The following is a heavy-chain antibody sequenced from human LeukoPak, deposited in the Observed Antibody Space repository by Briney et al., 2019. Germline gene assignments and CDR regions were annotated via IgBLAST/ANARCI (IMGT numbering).Heavy chain of an antibody. V-gene: IGHV4-30-2*01. CDR1: GGSISSGGYY. Sequence: SETLSLTCTVSGGSISSGGYYWSWIRQPPGKGLEWIGYIYHSGSTYYNPSLKSRVTISVDRSKNQFSLKLSSVTAADTAVYYCARFGEDIAVVPAAGAFDIWGQGTMVTVSS. D-gene: IGHD2-2*01. J-gene: IGHJ3*02. CDR2: IYHSGST. CDR3: ARFGEDIAVVPAAGAFDI.